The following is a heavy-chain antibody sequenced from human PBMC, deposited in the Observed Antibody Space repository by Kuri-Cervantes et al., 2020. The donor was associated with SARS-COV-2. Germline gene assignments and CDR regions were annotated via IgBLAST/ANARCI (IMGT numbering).Heavy chain of an antibody. J-gene: IGHJ4*02. CDR3: ARAFLRGGSDY. V-gene: IGHV3-74*01. Sequence: GGSLRLSCVASGFIFSTYGMHWVRQAPGKGLVWVSRTNTDGSSTSYADSVKGRFTISRDNAKNTLYLQMNSLRAEDTAVYYCARAFLRGGSDYWGQGTLVTVSS. CDR2: TNTDGSST. CDR1: GFIFSTYG. D-gene: IGHD1-26*01.